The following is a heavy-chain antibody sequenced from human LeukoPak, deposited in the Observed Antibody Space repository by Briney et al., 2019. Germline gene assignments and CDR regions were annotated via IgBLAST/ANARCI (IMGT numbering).Heavy chain of an antibody. V-gene: IGHV3-11*04. Sequence: GGSLRLTCTASGFSFADHYLPWIRQPPGKGLEWVSYISRGGSNLKYGESVEGRFTISRDNAEKSLYLDMDSLKAEDTAVYYCARGRSLVGPFDLWGQGTVVTVSS. J-gene: IGHJ3*01. CDR3: ARGRSLVGPFDL. CDR1: GFSFADHY. D-gene: IGHD3-9*01. CDR2: ISRGGSNL.